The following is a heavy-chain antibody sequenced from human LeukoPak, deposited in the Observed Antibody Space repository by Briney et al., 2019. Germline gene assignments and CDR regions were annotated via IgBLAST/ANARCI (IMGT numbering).Heavy chain of an antibody. CDR1: GFTFSSYW. Sequence: GGSLRLSCAASGFTFSSYWMSWVRQAPGKGLEWVANIKQDGSEKYYVDSVKGRFTISRDNAKNSLYLQMSSLRAEDTAVYYCARVGITMVRGRPGYYFDYWRQGTLVTVSS. D-gene: IGHD3-10*01. J-gene: IGHJ4*02. CDR3: ARVGITMVRGRPGYYFDY. CDR2: IKQDGSEK. V-gene: IGHV3-7*01.